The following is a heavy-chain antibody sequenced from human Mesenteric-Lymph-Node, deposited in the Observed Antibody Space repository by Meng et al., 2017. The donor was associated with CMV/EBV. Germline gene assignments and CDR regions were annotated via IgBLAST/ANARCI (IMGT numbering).Heavy chain of an antibody. J-gene: IGHJ4*02. D-gene: IGHD2-8*01. CDR3: ARTESFTNYGDY. CDR1: GYKVHLCG. V-gene: IGHV1-18*01. CDR2: ISAYSGDT. Sequence: WKASGYKVHLCGFNWVRQAHGQGLEWMGWISAYSGDTKYIPSLQDRLIMTTDRSTETAYMELRSLTSDDTAVYYCARTESFTNYGDYWGQGSLVTVSS.